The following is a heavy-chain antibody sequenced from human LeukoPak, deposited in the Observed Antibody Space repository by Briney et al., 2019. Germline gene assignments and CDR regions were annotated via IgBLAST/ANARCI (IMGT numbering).Heavy chain of an antibody. CDR3: ARGTPPRY. Sequence: SVKVSCKASGGTFSSYAISWVRQAPGQGLEWMGGIIPIFGTANYAQNFQGRVTFTKNTSIRTAYMELKSLTSEDTAIYYCARGTPPRYWGQGTLVTVSS. V-gene: IGHV1-69*05. CDR1: GGTFSSYA. D-gene: IGHD1-14*01. CDR2: IIPIFGTA. J-gene: IGHJ4*02.